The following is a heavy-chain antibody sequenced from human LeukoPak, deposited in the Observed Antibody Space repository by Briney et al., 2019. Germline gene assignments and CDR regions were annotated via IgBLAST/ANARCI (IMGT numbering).Heavy chain of an antibody. Sequence: SETLSLTCTVSGSSISSISYYWGWIRQPPGKGLEWIGNMYYSGSTFYNPSLKSRVTISVDTSKNQFSLKLSSVTAADTAVYYCASQHRIAAVGTWFDPWGQGTLVTVSS. D-gene: IGHD6-13*01. CDR2: MYYSGST. V-gene: IGHV4-39*01. CDR1: GSSISSISYY. J-gene: IGHJ5*02. CDR3: ASQHRIAAVGTWFDP.